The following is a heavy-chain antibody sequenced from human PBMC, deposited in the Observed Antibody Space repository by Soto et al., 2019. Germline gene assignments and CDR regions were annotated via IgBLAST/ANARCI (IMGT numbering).Heavy chain of an antibody. CDR1: GVTFSNYA. Sequence: PGGSLRLSCAASGVTFSNYALHWVRQAPGKGLEWVAIISNDGSSKYYADSVKGRFTASRDNSKNTLYLQMNSLRTEDTAVYYCAKWGSEYSYGFGYWGQGTLVTVSS. V-gene: IGHV3-30-3*02. CDR3: AKWGSEYSYGFGY. D-gene: IGHD5-18*01. J-gene: IGHJ4*02. CDR2: ISNDGSSK.